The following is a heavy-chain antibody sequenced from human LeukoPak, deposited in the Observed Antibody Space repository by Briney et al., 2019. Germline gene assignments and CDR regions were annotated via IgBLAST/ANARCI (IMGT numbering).Heavy chain of an antibody. D-gene: IGHD5-18*01. J-gene: IGHJ4*02. CDR2: IYYSGST. Sequence: SETLSLTCTVSGGSISSGGYYWSWIRQHPGKGLEWIGYIYYSGSTYYNPSLKSRVTISVDTSKNQFSLKLSSVTAADTAVYYCARHSGYSYEIDYWGQGTLVTVSS. V-gene: IGHV4-31*03. CDR3: ARHSGYSYEIDY. CDR1: GGSISSGGYY.